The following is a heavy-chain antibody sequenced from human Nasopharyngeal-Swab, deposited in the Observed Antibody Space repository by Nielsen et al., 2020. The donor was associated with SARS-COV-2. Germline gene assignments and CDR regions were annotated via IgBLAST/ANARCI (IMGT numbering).Heavy chain of an antibody. CDR2: IKQDGSEK. CDR3: ARDRYYGTTVLDAFDI. J-gene: IGHJ3*02. D-gene: IGHD4-17*01. Sequence: GESLKISCAASGFTFSSYWMSWVRQAQGKGLEWVANIKQDGSEKYYVDSVKGRFTISRDNAKNSLYLQMNSLRAEDTAVYYCARDRYYGTTVLDAFDIWGQGTMVTVSS. V-gene: IGHV3-7*01. CDR1: GFTFSSYW.